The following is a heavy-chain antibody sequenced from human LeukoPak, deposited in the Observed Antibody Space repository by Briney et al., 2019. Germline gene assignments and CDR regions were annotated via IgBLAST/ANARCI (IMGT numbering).Heavy chain of an antibody. CDR1: GYTFTSYG. J-gene: IGHJ4*02. V-gene: IGHV1-18*01. Sequence: VASVKVSCKASGYTFTSYGISWVRQAPGQGLEWMGWTSGYNDNTNHAHKFQGRATMTTDTSTNTAYMVLRILRSDDTAVYYCARDSQSRYSGLLDYWGQGTLITVSS. D-gene: IGHD2-15*01. CDR2: TSGYNDNT. CDR3: ARDSQSRYSGLLDY.